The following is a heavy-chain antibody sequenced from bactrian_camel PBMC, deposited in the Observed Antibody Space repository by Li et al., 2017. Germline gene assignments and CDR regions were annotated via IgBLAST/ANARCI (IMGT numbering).Heavy chain of an antibody. J-gene: IGHJ6*01. V-gene: IGHV3S1*01. D-gene: IGHD1*01. Sequence: HVQLVESGGGLVQPGGSLTLSCAGSGFRFRNYGMSWVRQAPGKGLEWVSNVDDEGTTTRYADSVQGRFTISRDNAENTVYLQMSSLKSEDTALYYCAIGPVPKTWGFGVWGQGTQVTVS. CDR3: AIGPVPKTWGFGV. CDR1: GFRFRNYG. CDR2: VDDEGTTT.